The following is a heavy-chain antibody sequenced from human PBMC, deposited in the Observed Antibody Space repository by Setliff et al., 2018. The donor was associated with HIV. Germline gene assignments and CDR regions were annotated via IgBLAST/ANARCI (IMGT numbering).Heavy chain of an antibody. D-gene: IGHD1-26*01. CDR2: IYHSVST. J-gene: IGHJ6*03. Sequence: PSETLSLTCTVSGDSISSSYWSWIRQPPGKGLEWIGYIYHSVSTNYNPSLKSRVTISLDTSKNQFSLKLSSVTAADTAVYYCARGLVGAATSYYYYYMDVWGKGITVTVSS. V-gene: IGHV4-59*01. CDR3: ARGLVGAATSYYYYYMDV. CDR1: GDSISSSY.